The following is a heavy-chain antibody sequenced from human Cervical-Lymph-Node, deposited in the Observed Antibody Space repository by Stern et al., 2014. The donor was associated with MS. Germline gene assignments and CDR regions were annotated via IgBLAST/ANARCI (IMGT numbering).Heavy chain of an antibody. V-gene: IGHV1-18*04. CDR1: GYIFTAYG. CDR3: ARDDYGTYYGLDV. D-gene: IGHD4-17*01. CDR2: ISTANGDT. J-gene: IGHJ6*02. Sequence: VHLVESGAEVKKPGASVRVSCRASGYIFTAYGMSWVRQAPGQGLEWMGWISTANGDTNYAQKLQGRVTMTTDTSTSTAYMELRSLRSDDTAIYYCARDDYGTYYGLDVWGLGTPVTVSS.